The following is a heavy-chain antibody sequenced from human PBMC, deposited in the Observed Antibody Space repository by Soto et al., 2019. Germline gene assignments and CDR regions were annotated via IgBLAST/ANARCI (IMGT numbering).Heavy chain of an antibody. CDR3: ARRAKGYCTNGVCYTFYYFDY. V-gene: IGHV4-59*08. Sequence: SETLSLTCTVSGGSISSYYWSWIRQPPGKGLEWIGYIYYSGSTNYNPSLKSRVTISVDTSKNQFSLKLSSVTAADTAVYYCARRAKGYCTNGVCYTFYYFDYWGQGTLVTVSS. CDR1: GGSISSYY. J-gene: IGHJ4*02. CDR2: IYYSGST. D-gene: IGHD2-8*01.